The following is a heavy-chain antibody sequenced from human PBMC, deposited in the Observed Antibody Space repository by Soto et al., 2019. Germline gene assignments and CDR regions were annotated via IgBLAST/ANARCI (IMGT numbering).Heavy chain of an antibody. D-gene: IGHD6-6*01. CDR3: SRALAARRVGYYYGMDV. CDR2: ISAYNGNT. Sequence: ASVKVSCKASGYTFTSYGISCVLQAPLQWLDWMGWISAYNGNTNYAQKLQGRVTMTTDTSTSTAYMELRSLRSDDTAVYYCSRALAARRVGYYYGMDVWGQGTTVTVSS. J-gene: IGHJ6*02. V-gene: IGHV1-18*01. CDR1: GYTFTSYG.